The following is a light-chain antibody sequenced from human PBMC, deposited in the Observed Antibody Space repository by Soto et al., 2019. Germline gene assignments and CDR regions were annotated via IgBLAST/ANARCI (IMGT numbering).Light chain of an antibody. CDR3: SSYTSSSTPHYV. CDR1: SSDVGGYNY. V-gene: IGLV2-14*01. Sequence: QSALTQPASVSGSPGQSITISCTGTSSDVGGYNYVSWYQQHPGKAPKLMIYDVSNRPSGFPNRFSGSKSGNTASLTISGLQAEDEADYYCSSYTSSSTPHYVFGTGTKLTVL. J-gene: IGLJ1*01. CDR2: DVS.